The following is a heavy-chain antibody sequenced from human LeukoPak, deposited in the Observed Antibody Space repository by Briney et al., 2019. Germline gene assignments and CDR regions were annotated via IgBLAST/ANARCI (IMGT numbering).Heavy chain of an antibody. Sequence: GGSLRLSCAASGFTFSNAWMNWVRQAPGKGLEWVSLISGSGGSTYYADSVKGRFTVSRDNSKNTEYLQVNSLRAEDTAIYYCAKDDDDGDHVVVDHWGQGTLVTVSS. V-gene: IGHV3-23*01. D-gene: IGHD4-17*01. CDR1: GFTFSNAW. CDR3: AKDDDDGDHVVVDH. J-gene: IGHJ4*02. CDR2: ISGSGGST.